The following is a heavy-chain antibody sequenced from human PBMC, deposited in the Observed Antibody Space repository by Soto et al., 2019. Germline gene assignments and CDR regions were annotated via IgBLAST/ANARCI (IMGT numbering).Heavy chain of an antibody. CDR1: GFALSPYC. D-gene: IGHD1-1*01. J-gene: IGHJ4*02. CDR2: INQYGSVK. CDR3: ARLTEAVTTFVY. V-gene: IGHV3-7*03. Sequence: XGSLRLSCEASGFALSPYCMSWVRQAPGKGLEWVASINQYGSVKHYVDSVRGRFTISRDNAKNSLFLQMNSLSAEDTAVYYCARLTEAVTTFVYWGQGTPVPVSS.